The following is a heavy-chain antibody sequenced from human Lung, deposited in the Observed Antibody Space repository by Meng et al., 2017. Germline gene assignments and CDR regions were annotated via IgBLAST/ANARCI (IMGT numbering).Heavy chain of an antibody. D-gene: IGHD1-1*01. CDR2: ISIIGHNT. J-gene: IGHJ4*02. CDR3: AKEEVPNDY. V-gene: IGHV3-23*01. CDR1: GFTFSNSA. Sequence: GQLLESGGGLVQPGGSLRLSCAVSGFTFSNSAMSWVRQAPWKGLEWVSGISIIGHNTYYADSVKGRFTISRDNSRNTLYLQMNSLRAEDTAIYYCAKEEVPNDYWGQGTLVTVSS.